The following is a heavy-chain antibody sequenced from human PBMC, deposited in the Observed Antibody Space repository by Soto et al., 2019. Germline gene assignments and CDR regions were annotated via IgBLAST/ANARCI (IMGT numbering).Heavy chain of an antibody. CDR1: GGAISTYY. V-gene: IGHV4-59*01. D-gene: IGHD6-19*01. Sequence: TQSVTCTVSGGAISTYYWIWIRHPPGKGLEWIGYVDYSGNSDSSPSLKSRVTISIDTSKKQVSLKLNSVTAADTAVYYCARNWFSVAGRFHFDYWGQGIPVTVSS. CDR2: VDYSGNS. CDR3: ARNWFSVAGRFHFDY. J-gene: IGHJ4*02.